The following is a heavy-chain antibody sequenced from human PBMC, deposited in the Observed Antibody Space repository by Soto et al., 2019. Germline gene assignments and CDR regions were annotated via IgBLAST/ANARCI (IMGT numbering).Heavy chain of an antibody. D-gene: IGHD6-13*01. Sequence: GGSLRLSCAASGFTFTDYALSWVRQAPGKGLEWVATISGIGGSTYLADSVKGRLSISRDNSKNTVSLLMNSLRAEDTAVYFCARGSSGYISSWYYFDYWGRGTLVTVTS. CDR2: ISGIGGST. CDR1: GFTFTDYA. CDR3: ARGSSGYISSWYYFDY. V-gene: IGHV3-23*01. J-gene: IGHJ4*02.